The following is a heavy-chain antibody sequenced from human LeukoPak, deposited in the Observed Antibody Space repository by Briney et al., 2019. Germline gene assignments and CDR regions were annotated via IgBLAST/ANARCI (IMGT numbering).Heavy chain of an antibody. V-gene: IGHV4-39*01. CDR1: GGSISSSSYY. CDR3: ARHACYYASSGSWHYFDY. Sequence: SETLSLTCTVSGGSISSSSYYWGWIRQPPGKGLEWIGSIYYGGSTSYNPSLKSQVTISVDTSKNQFSLRLSSVTAADTAVYYCARHACYYASSGSWHYFDYWGQGALLTVSS. J-gene: IGHJ4*02. CDR2: IYYGGST. D-gene: IGHD3-22*01.